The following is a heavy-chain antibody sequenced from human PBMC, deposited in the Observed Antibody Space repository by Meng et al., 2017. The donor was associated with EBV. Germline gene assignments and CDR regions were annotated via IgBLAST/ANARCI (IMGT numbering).Heavy chain of an antibody. CDR3: AKSSSSTPGVVDS. D-gene: IGHD6-6*01. V-gene: IGHV4-61*01. J-gene: IGHJ4*02. Sequence: QVQLQESGSGLVKPSETLSLTCPVSGASVSGGTFHWSWIRQPPGKELEWIGYIYDGGTTIYNPSLKSRVTIFLDTSRNQFSLGLRSVTTADTAVYYCAKSSSSTPGVVDSWGQGTLVTVSS. CDR2: IYDGGTT. CDR1: GASVSGGTFH.